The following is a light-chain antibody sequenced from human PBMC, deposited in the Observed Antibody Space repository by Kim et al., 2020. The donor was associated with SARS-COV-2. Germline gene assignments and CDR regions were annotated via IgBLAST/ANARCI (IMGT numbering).Light chain of an antibody. V-gene: IGKV3-15*01. CDR3: QHYVNWRLT. J-gene: IGKJ4*01. CDR1: RSVSSH. Sequence: EIVMTQSPATLSVSPGERATLSCRASRSVSSHLASYQQKPGQGPRLLIYGASTRATGVPDRFSGSGSGTDFTLTISSLHSEDFAVYYCQHYVNWRLTFGGRTKVDIK. CDR2: GAS.